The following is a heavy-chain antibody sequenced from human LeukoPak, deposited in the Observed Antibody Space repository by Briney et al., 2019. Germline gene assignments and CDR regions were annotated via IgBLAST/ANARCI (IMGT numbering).Heavy chain of an antibody. CDR3: ASSSWKKTFGY. Sequence: KSSETLSLTCSVSGGSITFYYWNWIRRPAGKGLEWIGRIHTSGTTNYNPSLKSRVTMSIDTSQKKFSLNLTSVTAADTAVYYCASSSWKKTFGYWGQGALVTVSS. J-gene: IGHJ4*02. D-gene: IGHD1-1*01. CDR2: IHTSGTT. V-gene: IGHV4-4*07. CDR1: GGSITFYY.